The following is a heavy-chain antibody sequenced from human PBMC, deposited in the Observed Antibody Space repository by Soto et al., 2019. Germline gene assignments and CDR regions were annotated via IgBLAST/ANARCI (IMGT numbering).Heavy chain of an antibody. V-gene: IGHV5-51*01. J-gene: IGHJ3*02. CDR2: IYPADSDT. CDR3: ARRGYCSGGNCFSNAFDI. D-gene: IGHD2-15*01. Sequence: PGEFLKISCKGSGYSFTSYWVGWVRQMPGKGLEWMGIIYPADSDTRYSPSFQGQVTISADKSITTAYLQWSSLKASDTAMYYCARRGYCSGGNCFSNAFDIWGQGTMVTVSS. CDR1: GYSFTSYW.